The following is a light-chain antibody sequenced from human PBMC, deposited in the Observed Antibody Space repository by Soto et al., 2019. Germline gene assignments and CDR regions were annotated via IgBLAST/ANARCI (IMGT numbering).Light chain of an antibody. CDR2: GNS. J-gene: IGLJ1*01. V-gene: IGLV1-40*01. CDR1: SSNIGAGYD. CDR3: QFYDSSLSGYV. Sequence: QSVLTQPPSVSGAPGQRVTISCTGSSSNIGAGYDVHWYQKLPGTAPKLLIYGNSNRPSGVPDRFSGSKSGTSVSLAITGLKAEDEADYYCQFYDSSLSGYVFGTGTKVTVL.